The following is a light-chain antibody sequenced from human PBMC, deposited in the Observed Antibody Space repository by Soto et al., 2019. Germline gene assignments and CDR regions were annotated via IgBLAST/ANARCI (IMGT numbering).Light chain of an antibody. Sequence: QSALTQPPSASGSPGQSVTISCTGTSSDVGGYNYVSWYQQHPGKVPKLMIYEVSRRPSGVPDRFSGSKSGNTASLTVSGLQAEDEADYYCCSYAGIKNYLVFGGGTKLTVL. V-gene: IGLV2-8*01. CDR1: SSDVGGYNY. J-gene: IGLJ2*01. CDR3: CSYAGIKNYLV. CDR2: EVS.